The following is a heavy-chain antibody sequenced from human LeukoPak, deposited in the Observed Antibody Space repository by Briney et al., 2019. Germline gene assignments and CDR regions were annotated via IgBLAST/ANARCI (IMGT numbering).Heavy chain of an antibody. CDR1: GYTFTSYG. Sequence: ASVKVSCKASGYTFTSYGISWVRQAPGQGLEWMGWISAYNGNTNYAQKLQGRVTMTTDTSTSTAYMELRSLRSDDTAVYYCARAVFGVVTVNYYYYMDVWGKGTTVTVSS. CDR2: ISAYNGNT. V-gene: IGHV1-18*01. J-gene: IGHJ6*03. D-gene: IGHD3-3*01. CDR3: ARAVFGVVTVNYYYYMDV.